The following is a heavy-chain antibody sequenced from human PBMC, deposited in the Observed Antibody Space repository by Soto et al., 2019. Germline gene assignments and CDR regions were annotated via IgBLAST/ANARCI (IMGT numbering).Heavy chain of an antibody. CDR2: IKSKIDGGTT. Sequence: EVQLVESGGGLVKPGGSLTLCYAASGFSFSGGWMSWVRQAAGKGLEWVGRIKSKIDGGTTDYAAPVKGGFTISRDDSKSTLNLQMSSLKTEDTAIYYCTTDEWEWGQGTLVTVSS. V-gene: IGHV3-15*05. D-gene: IGHD1-26*01. CDR1: GFSFSGGW. J-gene: IGHJ4*02. CDR3: TTDEWE.